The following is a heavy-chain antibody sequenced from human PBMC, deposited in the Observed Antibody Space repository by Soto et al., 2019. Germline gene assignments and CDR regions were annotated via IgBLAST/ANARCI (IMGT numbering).Heavy chain of an antibody. CDR3: ASPTRDGYGADY. CDR2: IIPIFGTA. CDR1: GGTFSSYA. J-gene: IGHJ4*02. Sequence: SVKVSCKASGGTFSSYAISWVRQAPGQGLERMGGIIPIFGTANYAQKFQGRVTITADESTSTAYMELSSLRSEDTAVYYCASPTRDGYGADYWGQGTLVTVSS. V-gene: IGHV1-69*13. D-gene: IGHD4-17*01.